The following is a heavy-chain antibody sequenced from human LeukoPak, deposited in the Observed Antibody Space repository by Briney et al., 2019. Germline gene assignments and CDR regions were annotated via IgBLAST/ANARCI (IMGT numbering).Heavy chain of an antibody. J-gene: IGHJ3*02. D-gene: IGHD5-24*01. Sequence: GGSLRLSCAASGFTFSSYEMNWVRQAPGKGLEWVSYISSSGSTMYYADSVKGRFTISRDNAKNSLYLQMNSLRAEDTAVYYCARGKMGWLQPSGDAFDIWGPGTMVTVSS. CDR2: ISSSGSTM. CDR3: ARGKMGWLQPSGDAFDI. CDR1: GFTFSSYE. V-gene: IGHV3-48*03.